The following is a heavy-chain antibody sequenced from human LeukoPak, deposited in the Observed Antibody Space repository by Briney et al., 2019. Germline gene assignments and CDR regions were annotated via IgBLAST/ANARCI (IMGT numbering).Heavy chain of an antibody. V-gene: IGHV3-66*01. J-gene: IGHJ6*02. D-gene: IGHD1-26*01. CDR1: GFTVSSNY. CDR3: AGRGGGYYYGMDV. CDR2: IYSGGST. Sequence: GGSLRLSCAASGFTVSSNYMSWVRQAPEKGLEWVSLIYSGGSTYYADYVKGRFTIYRDNSKNTLYLQMNSLRAEDTAVYYGAGRGGGYYYGMDVWGQGTTVTVSS.